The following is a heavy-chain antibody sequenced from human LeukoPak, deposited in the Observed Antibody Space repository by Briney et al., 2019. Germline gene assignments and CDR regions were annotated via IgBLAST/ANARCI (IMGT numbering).Heavy chain of an antibody. J-gene: IGHJ3*02. D-gene: IGHD3-22*01. Sequence: GESPKIPCKGSGYSFFTYWIGRGRQMPGKNLEWMGIFFPGDADTRYNPSFQGQVTISADKSISTAYLQWSSLKASDTAMYYCARLGYDSSGYYYGSVFDIWGQGTMLTVSS. CDR2: FFPGDADT. V-gene: IGHV5-51*01. CDR3: ARLGYDSSGYYYGSVFDI. CDR1: GYSFFTYW.